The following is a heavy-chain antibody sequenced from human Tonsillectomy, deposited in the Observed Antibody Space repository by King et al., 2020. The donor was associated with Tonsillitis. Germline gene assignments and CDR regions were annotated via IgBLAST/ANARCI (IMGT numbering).Heavy chain of an antibody. CDR3: ARDRDYYGSVSYFDY. V-gene: IGHV3-7*03. CDR2: IKQDASEK. D-gene: IGHD3-10*01. J-gene: IGHJ4*02. CDR1: GFTFSIYG. Sequence: DVQLVESGGGLVQPGGSLRLSCAASGFTFSIYGMSWVRQAPGKGLEWVANIKQDASEKYYVDSVKGRFTISRDNAKNSLYLQMNSLRAEDTAVYYCARDRDYYGSVSYFDYWGQGTLVTVSS.